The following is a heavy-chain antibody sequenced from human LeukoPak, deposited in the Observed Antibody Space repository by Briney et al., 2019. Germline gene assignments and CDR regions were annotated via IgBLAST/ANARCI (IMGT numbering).Heavy chain of an antibody. D-gene: IGHD6-13*01. V-gene: IGHV3-30*02. J-gene: IGHJ5*02. CDR3: AKDKSSSWPSNWFDP. Sequence: PGGSLRLSCAASGFTFSSYGMHWVRQAPGKGLEWVAFIRYDGSNKYYADSVKGRFTISRDNSKNTLCLQMNSLRAEDTAVYYCAKDKSSSWPSNWFDPWGQGTLVTVSS. CDR1: GFTFSSYG. CDR2: IRYDGSNK.